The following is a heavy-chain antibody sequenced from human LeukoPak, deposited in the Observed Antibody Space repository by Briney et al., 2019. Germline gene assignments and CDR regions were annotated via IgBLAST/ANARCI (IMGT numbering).Heavy chain of an antibody. D-gene: IGHD3-10*01. J-gene: IGHJ3*01. CDR3: AKISAGVRRSSYAVDV. CDR2: ISGSGNST. V-gene: IGHV3-23*01. Sequence: PGGSLRLSCAASGFSFDSYAMSWVRQAPGEGLEWVSAISGSGNSTYYADSVKGRFTISRDNSKNTLYLQMNSLRAEDTAVYYCAKISAGVRRSSYAVDVQGQG. CDR1: GFSFDSYA.